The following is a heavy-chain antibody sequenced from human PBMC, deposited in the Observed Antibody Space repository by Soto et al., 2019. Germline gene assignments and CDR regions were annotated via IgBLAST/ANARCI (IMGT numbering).Heavy chain of an antibody. J-gene: IGHJ2*01. CDR2: VSSDGGND. V-gene: IGHV3-30*18. CDR3: AKEVGTATTATTNWHFAL. CDR1: GFTFSACG. D-gene: IGHD2-8*01. Sequence: QVQLVESGGGVVQPGRSLRLSCAASGFTFSACGMHWVRQSPGKGLEWVAVVSSDGGNDYYVDSVKGRFTISRDNSTNTLYLQMNRLRAEDTAVSYCAKEVGTATTATTNWHFALWGRGTMVTVSS.